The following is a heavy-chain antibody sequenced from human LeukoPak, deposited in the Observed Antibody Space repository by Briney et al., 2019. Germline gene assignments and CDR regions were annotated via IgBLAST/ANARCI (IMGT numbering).Heavy chain of an antibody. V-gene: IGHV4-61*08. CDR2: IYYSGST. CDR1: GDSISSGDYY. Sequence: SETLSLTCTVSGDSISSGDYYWSWIRQPPGKGLESIGYIYYSGSTNYNPSLKSRVTISVDTSKNQFSLKLSSVTAADTAVYYCAKGKGGMDVWGKGTTVTVSS. CDR3: AKGKGGMDV. J-gene: IGHJ6*03.